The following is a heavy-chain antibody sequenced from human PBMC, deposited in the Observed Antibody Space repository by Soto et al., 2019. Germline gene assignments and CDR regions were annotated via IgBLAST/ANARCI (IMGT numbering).Heavy chain of an antibody. CDR1: GYTFTSYD. V-gene: IGHV1-8*01. CDR3: ARVDLTYYYDSSGPAGRYYYYGMDV. J-gene: IGHJ6*02. Sequence: ASVKVSCKASGYTFTSYDINWVRQPTGQGLEGMGWMNPNSGNPGYAQKFQGRVTMTRNTSISTAYMELSSLRSEDTAVYYCARVDLTYYYDSSGPAGRYYYYGMDVWGQGTTVTVSS. D-gene: IGHD3-22*01. CDR2: MNPNSGNP.